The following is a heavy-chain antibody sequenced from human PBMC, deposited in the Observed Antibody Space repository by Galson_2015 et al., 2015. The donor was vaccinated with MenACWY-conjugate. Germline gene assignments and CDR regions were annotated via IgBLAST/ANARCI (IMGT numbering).Heavy chain of an antibody. CDR3: AARLLHSGGMDV. J-gene: IGHJ6*02. CDR2: FDPKDGET. CDR1: GYFLSKIS. D-gene: IGHD3-10*01. V-gene: IGHV1-24*01. Sequence: SVKVSCKVSGYFLSKISMHWVRQAPGKGPEWMGGFDPKDGETIYAQNFQGRVTMTEDISTDIAYMELSSLTYEDTAVYYCAARLLHSGGMDVWGQGTTVTVSS.